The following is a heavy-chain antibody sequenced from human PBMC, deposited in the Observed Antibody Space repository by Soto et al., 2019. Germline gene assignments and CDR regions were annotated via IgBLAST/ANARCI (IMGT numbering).Heavy chain of an antibody. Sequence: ASVKVSCKASGYTFTNYDVSWVRQAPGQGLEWICWISAYNGNTKYAQNLRDRVSMTTDTSTTTAYMELRSLRSDDTAVYYCVREVDYWGQGTLVTVSS. CDR1: GYTFTNYD. V-gene: IGHV1-18*01. J-gene: IGHJ4*02. CDR3: VREVDY. CDR2: ISAYNGNT.